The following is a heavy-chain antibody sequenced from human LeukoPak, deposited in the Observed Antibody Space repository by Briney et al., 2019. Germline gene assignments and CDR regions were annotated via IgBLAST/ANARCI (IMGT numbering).Heavy chain of an antibody. J-gene: IGHJ4*02. D-gene: IGHD3/OR15-3a*01. CDR3: ARDQATTTTWYLYMNY. Sequence: GASVKVSCKASGYSFTGYYIHWVRQAPGQGPEWMGRIDPNSGGTNSAQKFQARVTLTRDTSIATVYMELSSLRSNDTAVYYCARDQATTTTWYLYMNYWGQGTLVTVSS. CDR1: GYSFTGYY. CDR2: IDPNSGGT. V-gene: IGHV1-2*06.